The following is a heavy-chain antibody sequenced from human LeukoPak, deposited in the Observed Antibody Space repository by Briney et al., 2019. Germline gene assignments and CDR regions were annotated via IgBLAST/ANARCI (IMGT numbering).Heavy chain of an antibody. CDR2: IKPNSGGT. CDR3: ARAGVVVVAATYFDY. J-gene: IGHJ4*02. V-gene: IGHV1-2*02. D-gene: IGHD2-15*01. CDR1: GYTFTGYY. Sequence: ASVKVSCKASGYTFTGYYMHWVRQAPGQGLEWMGWIKPNSGGTNYAQKFQGRVTMTRDTSISTAYMELSRLRSDDTAVYYCARAGVVVVAATYFDYWGQGTLVTVSS.